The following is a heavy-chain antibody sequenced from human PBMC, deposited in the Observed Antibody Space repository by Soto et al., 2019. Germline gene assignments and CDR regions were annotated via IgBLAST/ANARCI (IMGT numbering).Heavy chain of an antibody. Sequence: RAPVKVSCKASGGTFSSYAISWVRQAPGQGLEWMGGIIPIFGTANYAQKFQGRVTITADESTSTAYMGLSSLRSEDTAVYYCAGCSWHYYYYGMDVWGQGTTVTVSS. V-gene: IGHV1-69*13. CDR1: GGTFSSYA. D-gene: IGHD6-13*01. J-gene: IGHJ6*02. CDR2: IIPIFGTA. CDR3: AGCSWHYYYYGMDV.